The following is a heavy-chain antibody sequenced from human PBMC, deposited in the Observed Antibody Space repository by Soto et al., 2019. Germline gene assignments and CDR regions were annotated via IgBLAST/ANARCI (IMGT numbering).Heavy chain of an antibody. J-gene: IGHJ4*02. CDR3: ARLNYGGNPLDY. CDR2: INPNSGDT. Sequence: ASVKVSCKASGYTFTGHYLNWVRQAPGQGLEWMGWINPNSGDTNYAQKFHGRVTMSRDTSISTAYLELSSLRSDDTAVYYCARLNYGGNPLDYWGQGALDTFSS. CDR1: GYTFTGHY. V-gene: IGHV1-2*02. D-gene: IGHD4-17*01.